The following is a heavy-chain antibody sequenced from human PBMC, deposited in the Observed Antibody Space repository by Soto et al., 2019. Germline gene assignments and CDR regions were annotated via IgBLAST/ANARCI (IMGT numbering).Heavy chain of an antibody. J-gene: IGHJ4*02. CDR3: VHRGYMYGNWDHGYFDY. CDR2: IYWDDDK. Sequence: QITLKESGPTRVKPTQTLTLTCTFSGFSLTTSGVGVGWIRKTPGQALEWLAVIYWDDDKRYSPTLKNRLTITKXXSXNXXVLTMAYMDPVDTATYFCVHRGYMYGNWDHGYFDYWGQGTLVTVSS. D-gene: IGHD5-18*01. V-gene: IGHV2-5*02. CDR1: GFSLTTSGVG.